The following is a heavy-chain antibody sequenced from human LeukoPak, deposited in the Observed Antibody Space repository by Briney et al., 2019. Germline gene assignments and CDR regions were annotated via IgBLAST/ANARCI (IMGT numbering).Heavy chain of an antibody. CDR3: ASDYGDYPFGY. D-gene: IGHD4-17*01. J-gene: IGHJ4*02. Sequence: SETLSLTCTVSGGSISRGDYYWSWIRQPPGKGLEWIGYIYYSGSTYYNPSLKSRVTISVDTSKNQFSLKLSSVTAADTAVYYCASDYGDYPFGYWGQGTLVTASS. V-gene: IGHV4-30-4*01. CDR1: GGSISRGDYY. CDR2: IYYSGST.